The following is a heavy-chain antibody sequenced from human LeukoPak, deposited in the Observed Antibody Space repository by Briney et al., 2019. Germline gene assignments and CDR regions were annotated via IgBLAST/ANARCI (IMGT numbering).Heavy chain of an antibody. J-gene: IGHJ4*02. Sequence: SETLSLTCTVSGGSISIANYFWGWIRQPPGKGLEWIGSTYYDGSTYYNPSLKSRVTISRDTSKDQFSLRLSSVTAADTAVYYCARRSSGRPVDYWGQGTLVTVSS. CDR1: GGSISIANYF. D-gene: IGHD3-3*01. V-gene: IGHV4-39*07. CDR2: TYYDGST. CDR3: ARRSSGRPVDY.